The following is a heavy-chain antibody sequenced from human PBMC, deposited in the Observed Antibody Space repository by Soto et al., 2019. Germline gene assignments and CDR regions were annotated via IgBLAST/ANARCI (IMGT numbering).Heavy chain of an antibody. CDR1: GFTFGTYA. Sequence: EVQVLESGGDLVQPGGSLRLSCAASGFTFGTYAMSWVCQAPGKGLEWVSTISGTGDSTYYADSVKGRFTISRDNSKNTLYLQMNSLRAEDTAIYYCAKGWSGFFDSWGQGTLVTVSS. J-gene: IGHJ4*02. V-gene: IGHV3-23*01. CDR3: AKGWSGFFDS. D-gene: IGHD3-3*01. CDR2: ISGTGDST.